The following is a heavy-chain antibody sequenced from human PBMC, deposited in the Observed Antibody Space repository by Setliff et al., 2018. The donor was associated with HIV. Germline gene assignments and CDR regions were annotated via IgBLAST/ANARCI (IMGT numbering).Heavy chain of an antibody. CDR2: IYYRGSA. V-gene: IGHV4-39*07. CDR3: ARARGPPLPVLDF. CDR1: GGPITSNTYF. J-gene: IGHJ4*02. D-gene: IGHD3-10*01. Sequence: PSETLSLTCSVSGGPITSNTYFWGWVRQSPGKGLEWIGVIYYRGSAYYNLSLQSRVTLSVDTSKNSFSLHLTSVTAADTAVYFCARARGPPLPVLDFWGPGTLVTVSS.